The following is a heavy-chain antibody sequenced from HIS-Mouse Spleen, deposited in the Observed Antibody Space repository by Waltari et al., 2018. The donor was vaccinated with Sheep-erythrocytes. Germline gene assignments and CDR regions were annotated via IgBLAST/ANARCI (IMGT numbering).Heavy chain of an antibody. Sequence: EVQLVESGGGLVQPGGSLRLSCAASGFTFSSYDMHWVRQATGKGLEWVSAIGTAGDTYYPGYVKGRFTISRENAKNSLYLQMNSLRAGDTAVYYCARGIANWDAFDIWGQGTMVTVSS. V-gene: IGHV3-13*01. J-gene: IGHJ3*02. CDR3: ARGIANWDAFDI. CDR1: GFTFSSYD. CDR2: IGTAGDT. D-gene: IGHD7-27*01.